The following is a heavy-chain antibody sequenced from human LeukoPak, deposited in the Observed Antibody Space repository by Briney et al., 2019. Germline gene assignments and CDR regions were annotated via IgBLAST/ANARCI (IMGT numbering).Heavy chain of an antibody. CDR2: IWYDGSNK. J-gene: IGHJ4*02. CDR3: AKEQYYYDSSGYYPLFDY. V-gene: IGHV3-33*06. CDR1: GFTFSSYG. Sequence: GGSLRLSCAASGFTFSSYGMHWVRQAPGKGPEWVAVIWYDGSNKYYADSVKGRFTISRDNSKNTLYLQMNSLRAEDTAVYYCAKEQYYYDSSGYYPLFDYWGQGTLVTVSS. D-gene: IGHD3-22*01.